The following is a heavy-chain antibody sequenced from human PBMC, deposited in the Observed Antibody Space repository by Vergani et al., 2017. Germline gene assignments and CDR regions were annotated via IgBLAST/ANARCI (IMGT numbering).Heavy chain of an antibody. J-gene: IGHJ4*02. CDR3: ARLYGRDSSGSKYFDY. CDR2: IHPADSDT. D-gene: IGHD3-22*01. V-gene: IGHV5-51*01. Sequence: EVQLVQSGAEVKKPGESLKISCQISGYSFTNYWIGWVRQMPGKGLDCMGIIHPADSDTRYSPSFQGQVTISVDKSISTAYLQRGSLRASDSAMYYCARLYGRDSSGSKYFDYGDQGALVTVSS. CDR1: GYSFTNYW.